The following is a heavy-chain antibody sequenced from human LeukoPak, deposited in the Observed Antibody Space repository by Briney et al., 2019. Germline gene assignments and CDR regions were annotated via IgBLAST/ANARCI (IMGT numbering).Heavy chain of an antibody. CDR1: GFTFSSYE. Sequence: GGSLRLSCAASGFTFSSYEMNWVRQAPGKGLEWVSYISSSGSTIYYADSVKGRFTISRDNAKNSLYLQMNSLRAEDTAVYYCAHVKARSGSTFDIWGQRTMVTVSS. V-gene: IGHV3-48*03. CDR3: AHVKARSGSTFDI. D-gene: IGHD3-10*01. J-gene: IGHJ3*02. CDR2: ISSSGSTI.